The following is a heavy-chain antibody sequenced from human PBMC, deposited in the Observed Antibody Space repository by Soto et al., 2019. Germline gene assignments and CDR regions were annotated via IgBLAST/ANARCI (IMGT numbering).Heavy chain of an antibody. CDR3: ATKGAAAGIYYYGMDV. J-gene: IGHJ6*02. Sequence: PGGSLRLSCAASGFTFSSYSMNWVRQAPGKGLEWVSSISSSSSYIYYADSVKGRFTISRDNAKNSLYLQMNSLRAEDTAVYYCATKGAAAGIYYYGMDVWGQGTTVTVSS. CDR1: GFTFSSYS. D-gene: IGHD6-13*01. V-gene: IGHV3-21*01. CDR2: ISSSSSYI.